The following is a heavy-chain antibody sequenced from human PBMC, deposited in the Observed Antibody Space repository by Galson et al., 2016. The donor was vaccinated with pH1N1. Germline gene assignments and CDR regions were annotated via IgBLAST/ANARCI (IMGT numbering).Heavy chain of an antibody. CDR2: INTNTGNP. V-gene: IGHV7-4-1*02. D-gene: IGHD3-9*01. CDR1: GYTFTSYA. Sequence: SVKVSCKASGYTFTSYAMNWVRQAPGQGLEWMGWINTNTGNPTYAQGFTGRFVFSLDTSDSTTYLHISSLKADDTAVYYCASPRPLLRYFDWLLPGGLDYWGQGTLVTVSS. CDR3: ASPRPLLRYFDWLLPGGLDY. J-gene: IGHJ4*02.